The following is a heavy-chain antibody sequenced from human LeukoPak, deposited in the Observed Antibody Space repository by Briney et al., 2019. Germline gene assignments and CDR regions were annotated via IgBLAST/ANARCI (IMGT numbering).Heavy chain of an antibody. J-gene: IGHJ4*02. CDR3: AREDMTTVVTPFDY. CDR1: GFTFSSYA. D-gene: IGHD4-23*01. Sequence: PGGSLRLYCAASGFTFSSYAMHWVRQAPGKGLEWVAVISYDGSNKYYADSVKGRFTISRDNSKNTLYLQMNSLRAEDTAVYYCAREDMTTVVTPFDYWGQGTLVTVSS. V-gene: IGHV3-30-3*01. CDR2: ISYDGSNK.